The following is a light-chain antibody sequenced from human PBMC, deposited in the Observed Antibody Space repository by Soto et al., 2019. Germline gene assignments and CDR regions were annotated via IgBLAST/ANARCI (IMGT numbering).Light chain of an antibody. V-gene: IGLV2-8*01. CDR1: SSDVGGYNY. J-gene: IGLJ3*02. Sequence: QSALTQPPSASGSPGQSVAISCTGTSSDVGGYNYVSWYQQHPGKAPKLMIYEVNKRPSGVPDRFSGSKSGNTASLTVSGLQAEDEADYYCAAWDDSLSGWVFGGGTTLTVL. CDR3: AAWDDSLSGWV. CDR2: EVN.